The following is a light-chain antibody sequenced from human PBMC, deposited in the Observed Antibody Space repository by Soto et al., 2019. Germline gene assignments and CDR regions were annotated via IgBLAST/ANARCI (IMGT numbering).Light chain of an antibody. CDR3: QQYNSYPVT. J-gene: IGKJ4*01. CDR2: DAS. Sequence: DIQMTQSPSTLSASVGDRVTITCRASQSISSWLAWYQQRPGRAPEVLIYDASSLESGVPSRFSGSGSGTEFTLTINSLQPDDFATYYCQQYNSYPVTFGGGTKVDIK. CDR1: QSISSW. V-gene: IGKV1-5*01.